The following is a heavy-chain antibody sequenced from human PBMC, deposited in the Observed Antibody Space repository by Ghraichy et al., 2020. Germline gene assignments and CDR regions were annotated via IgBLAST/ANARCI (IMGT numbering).Heavy chain of an antibody. D-gene: IGHD2-8*01. J-gene: IGHJ4*02. Sequence: GSLSLTCAASGASFNGYYFTWIRQSPGKDLEWIAEINHGGNSNYNPSLRSRVTISVDTSNNQISLTLDSVTAADTAVYYCAAGVGGYFFDYWGQGALVTVSS. CDR2: INHGGNS. V-gene: IGHV4-34*01. CDR1: GASFNGYY. CDR3: AAGVGGYFFDY.